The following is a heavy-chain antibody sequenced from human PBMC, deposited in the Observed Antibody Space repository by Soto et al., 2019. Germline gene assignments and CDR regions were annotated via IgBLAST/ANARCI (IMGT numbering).Heavy chain of an antibody. Sequence: GGSLRLSCAASGFIFSTYTMHWVRQAPGKGLEWVALVSSDGSNKYYADFVKGRFTISRDNSKNTLFLQMNSLRAEDTAVYYCARNYYGSGSYLGPFAYWGQGPLVTVSS. CDR3: ARNYYGSGSYLGPFAY. CDR1: GFIFSTYT. V-gene: IGHV3-30-3*01. J-gene: IGHJ4*02. D-gene: IGHD3-10*01. CDR2: VSSDGSNK.